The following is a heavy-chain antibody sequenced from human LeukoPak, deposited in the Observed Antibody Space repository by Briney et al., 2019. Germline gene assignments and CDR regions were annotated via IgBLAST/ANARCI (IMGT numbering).Heavy chain of an antibody. V-gene: IGHV4-39*07. CDR2: IYTSGST. D-gene: IGHD6-13*01. CDR1: GGSISSSSYY. CDR3: ARGKIAAAGSDAFDI. Sequence: SETLSLTCTVSGGSISSSSYYWGWIRQPPGKGLEWIGRIYTSGSTNYNPSLKSRVTISVDTSKNQFSLKLSSVTAADTAVYYCARGKIAAAGSDAFDIWGQGTMVTVSS. J-gene: IGHJ3*02.